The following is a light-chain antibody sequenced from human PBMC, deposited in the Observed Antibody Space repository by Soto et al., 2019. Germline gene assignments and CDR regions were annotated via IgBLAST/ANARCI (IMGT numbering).Light chain of an antibody. CDR1: QRVSSTY. Sequence: EILLTQSPGTLSLSPGERATLSCRASQRVSSTYLAWYQQKPGQAPRLLIYDASNRASGIPARFSGSGSGTDFTLTISSLDPEDFAVYYCQQRSNWPPVTFGGGTKVDIK. CDR2: DAS. CDR3: QQRSNWPPVT. J-gene: IGKJ4*01. V-gene: IGKV3-11*01.